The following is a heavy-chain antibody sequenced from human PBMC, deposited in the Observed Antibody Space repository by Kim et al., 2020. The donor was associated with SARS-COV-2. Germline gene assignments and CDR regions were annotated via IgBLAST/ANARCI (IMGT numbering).Heavy chain of an antibody. V-gene: IGHV1-69*04. CDR1: GGTFSSYA. D-gene: IGHD6-19*01. J-gene: IGHJ5*02. CDR2: IIPIFGIA. CDR3: ASMIAVAGSRGYWFDP. Sequence: SVKVSCKASGGTFSSYAISWVRQAPGQGLEWMGRIIPIFGIANYAQKFQGRVTITADKSTSTAYMELSSLRSEDTAVYYCASMIAVAGSRGYWFDPWGQGTLVTVSS.